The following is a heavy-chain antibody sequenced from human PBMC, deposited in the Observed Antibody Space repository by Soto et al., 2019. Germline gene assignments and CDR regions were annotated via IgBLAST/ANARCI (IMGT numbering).Heavy chain of an antibody. D-gene: IGHD1-7*01. V-gene: IGHV3-21*04. CDR1: GFTFSSYS. J-gene: IGHJ4*02. Sequence: WGSLRLSCAASGFTFSSYSMNWVRQAPGKGLEWVSSISSSSSYIYYADSVKGRFTISRDNAKNSLYLQMSSLRAEDTALYYCAKNQERELPRVIDFWGQGTLVTVSS. CDR2: ISSSSSYI. CDR3: AKNQERELPRVIDF.